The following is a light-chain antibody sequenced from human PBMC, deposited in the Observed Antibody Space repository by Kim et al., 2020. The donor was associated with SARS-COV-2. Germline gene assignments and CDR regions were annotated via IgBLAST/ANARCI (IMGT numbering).Light chain of an antibody. CDR3: QTWGTGFRV. V-gene: IGLV4-69*01. J-gene: IGLJ3*02. CDR2: LHSDGSH. CDR1: SEHRDYT. Sequence: QLVLTQSPSASASLGASVRLTCTLNSEHRDYTIAWHQQQPEKGPRYLMKLHSDGSHTRGDGIPDRFSGSSSGAERYLTISSLQSEDEADYYCQTWGTGFRVFGGGTKLTVL.